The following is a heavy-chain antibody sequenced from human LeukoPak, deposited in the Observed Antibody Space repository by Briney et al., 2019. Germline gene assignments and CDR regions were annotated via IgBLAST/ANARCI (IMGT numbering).Heavy chain of an antibody. D-gene: IGHD3-10*01. V-gene: IGHV4-59*01. CDR3: ARENGEDYYGMDV. CDR2: IFNSGST. J-gene: IGHJ6*02. Sequence: SETLSLTCAVSGTSISRYYWSWIRQPPGKGLEWIGYIFNSGSTNYNPSLKSRVTISVDTSKNQFSLKLSSVTAADTAVYYCARENGEDYYGMDVWGQGTTVTVSS. CDR1: GTSISRYY.